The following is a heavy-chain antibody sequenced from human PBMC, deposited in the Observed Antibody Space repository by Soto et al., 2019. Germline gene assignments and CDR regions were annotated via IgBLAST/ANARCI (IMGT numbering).Heavy chain of an antibody. D-gene: IGHD1-26*01. V-gene: IGHV3-33*08. CDR3: ARDGGQWEPIEH. CDR2: IWYDGSKK. J-gene: IGHJ4*02. Sequence: GGSLRLSCAASGFTFSHYGMHWVRQAPGKGLAWVAVIWYDGSKKYYADSVKGRFTISRDDSEKALYLQMNSVRAEDTAVYYCARDGGQWEPIEHWGQGTLVTVSS. CDR1: GFTFSHYG.